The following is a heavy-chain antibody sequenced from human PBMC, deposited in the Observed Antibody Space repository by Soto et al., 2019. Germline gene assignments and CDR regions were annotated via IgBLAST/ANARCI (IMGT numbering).Heavy chain of an antibody. V-gene: IGHV3-33*01. CDR3: ARGRGGYFDWYDAFDI. Sequence: QVQLVESGGGVVQPGRSLRLSCAASGFTFSSYGMHWVRQAPGKGLEWVAVIWYDGSNKYYADSVKGRFTISRDNSKNTLDLQMNSLRAEDTAVYYCARGRGGYFDWYDAFDIWGQGTMVTVSS. CDR2: IWYDGSNK. D-gene: IGHD3-9*01. J-gene: IGHJ3*02. CDR1: GFTFSSYG.